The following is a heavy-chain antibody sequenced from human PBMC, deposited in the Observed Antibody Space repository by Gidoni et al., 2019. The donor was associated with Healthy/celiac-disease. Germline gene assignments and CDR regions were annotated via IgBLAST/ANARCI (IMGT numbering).Heavy chain of an antibody. CDR1: GGSISSSSYY. Sequence: QLQLQESGPGLVKPSETLSLTCTVSGGSISSSSYYWGWIRQPPGKGLEWIGSIYYSGSTYYNPSLKSRVTISVDTSKNQFSLKLSSVTAADTAVYYCARDQEVAASAFDIWGQGTMVTVSS. V-gene: IGHV4-39*07. CDR3: ARDQEVAASAFDI. CDR2: IYYSGST. J-gene: IGHJ3*02. D-gene: IGHD6-25*01.